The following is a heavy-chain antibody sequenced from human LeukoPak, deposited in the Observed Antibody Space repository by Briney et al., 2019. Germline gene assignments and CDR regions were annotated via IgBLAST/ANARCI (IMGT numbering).Heavy chain of an antibody. CDR2: INTNTGNP. V-gene: IGHV7-4-1*02. CDR3: ASDNYDYVWGSYRGEVIGFDP. CDR1: GYTFTGYY. D-gene: IGHD3-16*02. J-gene: IGHJ5*02. Sequence: GASVKVSCKASGYTFTGYYMHWVRQAPGQGLEWMGWINTNTGNPTYAQGFTGRFVFSLDTSVSTAYLQISSLKAEDTAVYYCASDNYDYVWGSYRGEVIGFDPWGQGTLVTVSS.